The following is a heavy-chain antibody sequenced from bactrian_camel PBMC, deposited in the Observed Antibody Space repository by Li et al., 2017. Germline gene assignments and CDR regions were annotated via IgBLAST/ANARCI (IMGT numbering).Heavy chain of an antibody. V-gene: IGHV3S53*01. Sequence: HVQLVESGGGSVQSGGSLRLSCAASGHTYSIYLMGWFRQAPGKEREGVAAIAKDGSTRYADSVKGRFTISRDNAKNTLYLRMNSLKTADTAVYYCASEGRTGWITSSGYWGQGTQVTVS. CDR3: ASEGRTGWITSSGY. CDR1: GHTYSIYL. J-gene: IGHJ6*01. D-gene: IGHD5*01. CDR2: IAKDGST.